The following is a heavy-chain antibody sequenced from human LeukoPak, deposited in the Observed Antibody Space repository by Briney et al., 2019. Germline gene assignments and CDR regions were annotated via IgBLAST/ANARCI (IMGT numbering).Heavy chain of an antibody. D-gene: IGHD3-22*01. V-gene: IGHV4-34*01. CDR1: GGSFSGYC. Sequence: PSETLSLTCAVYGGSFSGYCWSWIRQPPGKGLEWIGEINHSGTTNYNPSLKSRATISVDTSKNQFSLKLSSVTAADTAVYYCARSSIYYDSSGYRIWGQGTLVTVSS. CDR3: ARSSIYYDSSGYRI. CDR2: INHSGTT. J-gene: IGHJ4*02.